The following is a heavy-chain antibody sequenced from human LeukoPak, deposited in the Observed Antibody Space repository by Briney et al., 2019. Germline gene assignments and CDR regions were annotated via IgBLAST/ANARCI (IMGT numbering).Heavy chain of an antibody. J-gene: IGHJ3*01. D-gene: IGHD3-22*01. CDR3: ARDPRDGRGQGAFDF. V-gene: IGHV3-30*03. CDR1: GFTFSSYG. Sequence: PGGSLRLSCAASGFTFSSYGMHWVRQAPGKGLEWVAVISYDGSNKYYADSVKGRFTISRDNAKNSLYLQMNSLRAEDTAVYYCARDPRDGRGQGAFDFWGQGTMVTVSP. CDR2: ISYDGSNK.